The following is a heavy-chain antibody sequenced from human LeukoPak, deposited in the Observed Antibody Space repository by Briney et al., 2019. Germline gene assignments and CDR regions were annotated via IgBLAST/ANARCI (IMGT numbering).Heavy chain of an antibody. CDR2: ISYDGSNE. CDR1: GFTFSSHV. V-gene: IGHV3-30*04. CDR3: ARVVSFYYYYMDV. J-gene: IGHJ6*03. Sequence: GGSLRLSCAASGFTFSSHVMHWVRQAPGKGLEWVAIISYDGSNEYYADSVKGRFTISRDNSKNTLYLQMNSLRAEDTAVYYCARVVSFYYYYMDVWGKGTTVTISS. D-gene: IGHD6-6*01.